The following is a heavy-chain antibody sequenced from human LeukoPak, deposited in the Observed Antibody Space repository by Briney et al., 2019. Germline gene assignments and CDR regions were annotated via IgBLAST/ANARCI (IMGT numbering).Heavy chain of an antibody. Sequence: SETLSLTCTVSGGPISNYYWIWIRQPPGKGLEGIAYMYYSGSNNYNPSLKSRVSISVDTSKNQFSLKLSSVTVADTAVYYCARIKGLHSSPTHYYYMDVWGKGTTVTVSS. CDR1: GGPISNYY. J-gene: IGHJ6*03. D-gene: IGHD6-13*01. V-gene: IGHV4-59*01. CDR2: MYYSGSN. CDR3: ARIKGLHSSPTHYYYMDV.